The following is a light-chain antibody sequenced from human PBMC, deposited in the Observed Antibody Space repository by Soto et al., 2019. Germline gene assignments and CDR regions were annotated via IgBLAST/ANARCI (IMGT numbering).Light chain of an antibody. CDR2: WAS. CDR3: QQYYSTWT. V-gene: IGKV4-1*01. J-gene: IGKJ1*01. Sequence: DIVMTQSPDSLAVSLGERATINCKSSQSVLYSSNNKNNLAWYQQKPGQPPKLLIYWASTRESGVPDRFSGSGSGTDFTLTISSLQAEDVAVYYCQQYYSTWTFGKGTQVEIK. CDR1: QSVLYSSNNKNN.